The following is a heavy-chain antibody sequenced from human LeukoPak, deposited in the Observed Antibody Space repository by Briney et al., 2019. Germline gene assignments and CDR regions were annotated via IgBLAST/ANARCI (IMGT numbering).Heavy chain of an antibody. J-gene: IGHJ3*02. V-gene: IGHV3-7*01. CDR1: GFTFSRYW. D-gene: IGHD3-22*01. CDR3: ARDLTMIVPGAFDI. CDR2: IKPDGSES. Sequence: GGSLRLSCAISGFTFSRYWMTWVRQAPGKGLECVAIIKPDGSESYYGDSVKGRFTISRDNAKDSLYLQMKSLRAEDTAVYYCARDLTMIVPGAFDIWGHGTTVILSS.